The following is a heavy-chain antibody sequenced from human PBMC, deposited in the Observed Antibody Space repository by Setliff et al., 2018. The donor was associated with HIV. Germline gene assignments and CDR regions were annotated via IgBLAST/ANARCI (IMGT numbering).Heavy chain of an antibody. Sequence: PSETLSLTCAVYGGSFSGHYWSWIRQSPRLGLEWIGDISDSGSITYNPSLKSRVAISVDTSKNQFSLKLLSVTAADTAGYFCARTRALQSDNWSPFDKWGQGSLVTVSS. CDR3: ARTRALQSDNWSPFDK. V-gene: IGHV4-34*01. CDR2: ISDSGSI. CDR1: GGSFSGHY. J-gene: IGHJ4*02. D-gene: IGHD1-1*01.